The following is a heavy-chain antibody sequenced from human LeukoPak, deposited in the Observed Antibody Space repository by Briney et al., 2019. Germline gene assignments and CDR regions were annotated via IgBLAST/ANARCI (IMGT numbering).Heavy chain of an antibody. J-gene: IGHJ4*02. D-gene: IGHD4-11*01. CDR2: INHSGST. CDR1: GASFSDYY. V-gene: IGHV4-34*01. CDR3: VRTTVAPEYPKGVVAY. Sequence: PSETLSLTCAVYGASFSDYYWSWIRQPPGKGLEWIGEINHSGSTNYNPSLTSRVTISIDTSKNQLSLRMRSVTAPDTPLYYCVRTTVAPEYPKGVVAYWGQGTLVTASS.